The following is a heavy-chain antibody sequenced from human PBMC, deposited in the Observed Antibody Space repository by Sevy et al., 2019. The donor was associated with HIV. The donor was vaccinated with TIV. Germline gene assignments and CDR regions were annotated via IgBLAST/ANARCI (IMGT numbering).Heavy chain of an antibody. CDR2: IYGSGST. J-gene: IGHJ4*02. V-gene: IGHV4-4*07. D-gene: IGHD3-16*01. CDR1: GGSISLYY. CDR3: ATKAKLGAPWGY. Sequence: SETLSLTCTVSGGSISLYYWSWIRQPAGKGLEWIGHIYGSGSTSYNPSLKSRVTMSVDTSQNQISLKLTSVTAADTAVYYWATKAKLGAPWGYWGQRTLVTVSS.